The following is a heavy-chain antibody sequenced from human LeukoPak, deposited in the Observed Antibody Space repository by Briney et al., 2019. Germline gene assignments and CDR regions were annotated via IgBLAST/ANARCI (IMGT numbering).Heavy chain of an antibody. Sequence: PSETLSLTYTVSGGSISSSSYYWGWIRQPPGKGLECIRSIHYSGSTYYNPSLKSRVTISVDTSKNQFSLKLSSVTAADTAVYYCARQGAPHYYDSSGYYEAGFDYWGQGTLVTVSS. CDR1: GGSISSSSYY. CDR3: ARQGAPHYYDSSGYYEAGFDY. J-gene: IGHJ4*02. V-gene: IGHV4-39*01. CDR2: IHYSGST. D-gene: IGHD3-22*01.